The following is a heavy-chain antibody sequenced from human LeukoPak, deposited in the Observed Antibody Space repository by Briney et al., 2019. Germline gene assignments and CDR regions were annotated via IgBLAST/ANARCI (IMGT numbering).Heavy chain of an antibody. V-gene: IGHV4-39*07. Sequence: PSETLSLTCTVSGGSISSSSYYWGWIRQPPGKGLEWIGEINHSGSTNYNPSLKSRVTISVDTSKNQFSLKLSSVTAADTAVYYCARGENYWGQGTLVTVSS. CDR1: GGSISSSSYY. CDR2: INHSGST. J-gene: IGHJ4*02. CDR3: ARGENY.